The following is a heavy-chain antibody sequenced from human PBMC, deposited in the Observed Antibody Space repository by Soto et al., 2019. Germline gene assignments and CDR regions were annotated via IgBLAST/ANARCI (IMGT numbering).Heavy chain of an antibody. CDR1: GFTFSNYG. V-gene: IGHV3-33*01. Sequence: GSLRLSCSASGFTFSNYGMHWVRQAPGKGLEWVAIIWHDGNNKYYADSVRGRFIISRDNSKNRLYLQMNSLRAEDTAVYYCASDIVGASESYGLDVWGQGTPVTVSS. D-gene: IGHD1-26*01. CDR3: ASDIVGASESYGLDV. J-gene: IGHJ6*02. CDR2: IWHDGNNK.